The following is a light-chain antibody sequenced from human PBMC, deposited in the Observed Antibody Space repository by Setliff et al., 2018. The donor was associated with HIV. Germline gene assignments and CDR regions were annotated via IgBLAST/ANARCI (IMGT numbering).Light chain of an antibody. Sequence: QSALTQSRSVSGSPGQSVTISCTGTSSDVGAHNYVSWYQHHPGKAPKLMIYDVNKRPSGVPDRFSGSKSGNTASLTISALQAEGEADFYCCSYAGNYSYLFGPGTKVTVL. CDR2: DVN. V-gene: IGLV2-11*01. CDR1: SSDVGAHNY. CDR3: CSYAGNYSYL. J-gene: IGLJ1*01.